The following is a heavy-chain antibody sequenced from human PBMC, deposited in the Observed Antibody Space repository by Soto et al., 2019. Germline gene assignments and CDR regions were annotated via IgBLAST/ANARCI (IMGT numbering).Heavy chain of an antibody. CDR2: IFSNDEK. V-gene: IGHV2-26*01. J-gene: IGHJ4*02. CDR1: GFSLSIAGMG. Sequence: QVTLKESAPVLLKPTETLTLICTVSGFSLSIAGMGVSWVRQPPGKALEWLAHIFSNDEKSYNTSLKSRLTISKDSSRGQVVLTITNMEPLDTATYYCARIPHLSGWEGFDYWGQGTLVTVSS. D-gene: IGHD6-19*01. CDR3: ARIPHLSGWEGFDY.